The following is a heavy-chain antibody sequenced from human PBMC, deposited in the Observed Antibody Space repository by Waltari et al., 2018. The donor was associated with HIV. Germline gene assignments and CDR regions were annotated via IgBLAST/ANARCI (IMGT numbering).Heavy chain of an antibody. CDR3: VKEGGAVAGRFDY. Sequence: QVQLQESGPGLVKPSGTLSLTCDVSGGSISSANWWSWVRQSPERGLEWSGEIFHSGSRVIISGAEARNQCTLMLSSVAAADTAVYYCVKEGGAVAGRFDYWGQGTLVTVSS. J-gene: IGHJ4*02. CDR2: IFHSG. CDR1: GGSISSANW. D-gene: IGHD6-19*01. V-gene: IGHV4-4*02.